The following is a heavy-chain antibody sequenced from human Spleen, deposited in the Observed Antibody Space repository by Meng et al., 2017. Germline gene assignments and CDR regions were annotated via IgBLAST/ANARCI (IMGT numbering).Heavy chain of an antibody. CDR2: INHSGST. D-gene: IGHD4-11*01. CDR3: ARGPTTMAHDFDY. Sequence: QVKLQESGPGLVKPSETLSFTCVVSGGSFSDYYWSWIRQPPGKGLEWIGEINHSGSTNYNPSLESRATISVDTSQNNLSLKLSSVTAADSAVYYCARGPTTMAHDFDYWGQGTLVTVSS. V-gene: IGHV4-34*01. CDR1: GGSFSDYY. J-gene: IGHJ4*02.